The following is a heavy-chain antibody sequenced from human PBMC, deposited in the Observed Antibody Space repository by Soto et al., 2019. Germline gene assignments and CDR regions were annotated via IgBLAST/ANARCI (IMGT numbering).Heavy chain of an antibody. J-gene: IGHJ4*02. CDR3: ARVPGYSSGWAHY. V-gene: IGHV1-18*01. Sequence: ASVKVSCKASGYTFTSYGISWVRQAPGQGFEWMGWISTYNGKTDYAQILQGRVTMTTVTSTSTAYMELRSLRSDDTAVYYCARVPGYSSGWAHYWGQGTLVTVSS. CDR2: ISTYNGKT. D-gene: IGHD6-19*01. CDR1: GYTFTSYG.